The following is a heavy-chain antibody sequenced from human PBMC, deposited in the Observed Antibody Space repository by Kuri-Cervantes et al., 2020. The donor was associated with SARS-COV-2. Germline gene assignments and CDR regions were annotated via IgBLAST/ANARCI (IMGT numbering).Heavy chain of an antibody. CDR3: ARDHHCSSTSCYSLFDY. D-gene: IGHD2-2*01. V-gene: IGHV3-48*01. CDR1: GFTFSSYS. CDR2: ISSSSSTI. Sequence: GGSLRLSCAASGFTFSSYSMNWVRQAPGKGLEWVSYISSSSSTIYYADSVKGRFTISRDNAKNSLYLQMNSLRAEDTAVYYCARDHHCSSTSCYSLFDYWGQGTLVTVSS. J-gene: IGHJ4*02.